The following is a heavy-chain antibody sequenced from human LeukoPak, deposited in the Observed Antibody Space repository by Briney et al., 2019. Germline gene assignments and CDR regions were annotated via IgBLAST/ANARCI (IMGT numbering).Heavy chain of an antibody. V-gene: IGHV3-33*01. Sequence: PGGSLRLSCAASGFTFSSYGMHWVRQAPGKGLEWVAVIWYDGSNKYYADSVKGRFTISRDNSKNTLYLQMNSLRAEDTAVYYCARDPSLTVTRLFDYWGQGTLVTVSS. CDR1: GFTFSSYG. CDR3: ARDPSLTVTRLFDY. J-gene: IGHJ4*02. D-gene: IGHD4-11*01. CDR2: IWYDGSNK.